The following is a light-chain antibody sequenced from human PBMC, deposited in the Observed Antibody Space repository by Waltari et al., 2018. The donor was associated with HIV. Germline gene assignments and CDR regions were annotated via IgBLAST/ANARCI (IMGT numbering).Light chain of an antibody. CDR1: SSDDGTYNL. CDR2: EVS. Sequence: QSALTQPASVSGSPGQSITISCTGTSSDDGTYNLVSWYQQRPGKPPKLIISEVSQRPAVVSNHFSVSKSANTSSLTISGLQSEDEADYYCCSYAGSTNWLFGGGTKLTVL. CDR3: CSYAGSTNWL. V-gene: IGLV2-23*02. J-gene: IGLJ3*02.